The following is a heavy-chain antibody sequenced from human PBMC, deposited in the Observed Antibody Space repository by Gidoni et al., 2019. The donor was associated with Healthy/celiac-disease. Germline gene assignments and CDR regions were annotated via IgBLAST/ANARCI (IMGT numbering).Heavy chain of an antibody. CDR1: GFTFSSYS. CDR3: ARRGARGGDLPEDLDAFDI. Sequence: EVQLVESGGGLVKPGGSLRLSCAASGFTFSSYSMNWVRQAPGKGLEWVSSISSSSSYIYYADSVKGRFTISRDNAKNSLYLQMNSLRAEDTAVYYCARRGARGGDLPEDLDAFDIWGQGTMVTVSS. J-gene: IGHJ3*02. V-gene: IGHV3-21*01. D-gene: IGHD2-21*02. CDR2: ISSSSSYI.